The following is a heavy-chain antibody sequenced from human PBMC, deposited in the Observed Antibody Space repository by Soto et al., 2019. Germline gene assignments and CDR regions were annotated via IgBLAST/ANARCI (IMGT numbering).Heavy chain of an antibody. D-gene: IGHD6-13*01. CDR1: GYTFTGYY. V-gene: IGHV1-2*04. CDR3: ARGAVAAAGTHTSGKDY. CDR2: INPNSGGT. J-gene: IGHJ4*02. Sequence: ASVKVSCKASGYTFTGYYMHWVRQAPGQGLEWMGWINPNSGGTNYAQKFQGWVTMTRDTSISTAYMELSRLRSDDTAVYYCARGAVAAAGTHTSGKDYWGQGTLVTVSS.